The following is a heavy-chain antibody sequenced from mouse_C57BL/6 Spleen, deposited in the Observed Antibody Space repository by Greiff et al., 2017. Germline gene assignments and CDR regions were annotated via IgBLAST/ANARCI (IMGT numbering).Heavy chain of an antibody. CDR1: GYAFSGYW. CDR2: IYPGDGDT. J-gene: IGHJ2*01. D-gene: IGHD1-1*01. Sequence: VQLQQSGAELVKPGASVKISCKASGYAFSGYWMNWVKQRPGKGLEWIGQIYPGDGDTNYNGKFKGKATLTADKSSSTAYMQLSSLTSEDSAVYFCARDYYGSRYCDYWGQGTTLTVSS. V-gene: IGHV1-80*01. CDR3: ARDYYGSRYCDY.